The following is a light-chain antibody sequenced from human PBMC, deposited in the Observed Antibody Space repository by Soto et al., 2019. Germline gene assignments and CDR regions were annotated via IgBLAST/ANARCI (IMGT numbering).Light chain of an antibody. CDR1: QTISSW. CDR3: QQRSNWPPIT. V-gene: IGKV1-5*01. CDR2: DAS. J-gene: IGKJ5*01. Sequence: DIQMTQSPSTLSGSVGDRVTITCRASQTISSWLAWYQQKPGKAPKLLMYDASSLQSGVPSRFSGSGSGTEFTLTISSLQPEDFAVYYCQQRSNWPPITFGQGTRLEIK.